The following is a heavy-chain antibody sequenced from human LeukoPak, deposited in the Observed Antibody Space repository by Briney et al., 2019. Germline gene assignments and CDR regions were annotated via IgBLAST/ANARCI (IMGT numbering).Heavy chain of an antibody. D-gene: IGHD6-19*01. Sequence: SETLSLTCTVSGGSISSYYWSWIRQPPGKGLEWIGYIYYSGSTNYNPSLKSRVTISVDTSKNQFSLKLSSVTAADTAVYYCARVWYSSGWYPDWYFDLWGRGTLITVSS. V-gene: IGHV4-59*01. CDR3: ARVWYSSGWYPDWYFDL. CDR1: GGSISSYY. CDR2: IYYSGST. J-gene: IGHJ2*01.